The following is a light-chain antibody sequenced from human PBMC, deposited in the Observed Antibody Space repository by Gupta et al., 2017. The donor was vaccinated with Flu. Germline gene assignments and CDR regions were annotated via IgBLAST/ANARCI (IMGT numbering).Light chain of an antibody. J-gene: IGKJ1*01. CDR2: GAS. CDR3: QQDGATPVT. CDR1: QNVGNNY. V-gene: IGKV3-20*01. Sequence: GTVALSPGERSTLSCRASQNVGNNYLAWYQQKPGQAPRLLIFGASSRTSGIPDRFSGSGSGTDFTLTISRGESEDFAVYYCQQDGATPVTFGHGTKVEIK.